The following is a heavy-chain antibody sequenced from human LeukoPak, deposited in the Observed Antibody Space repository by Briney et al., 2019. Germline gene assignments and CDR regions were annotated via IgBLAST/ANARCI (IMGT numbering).Heavy chain of an antibody. CDR2: IKQDGSEK. CDR1: GFTFSSYW. J-gene: IGHJ4*02. CDR3: ARTVYSSGWDFDY. D-gene: IGHD6-19*01. V-gene: IGHV3-7*01. Sequence: GGSLRLSCAASGFTFSSYWMSWVREAPGKGLEWVANIKQDGSEKYYVDSVKGRFTISRDNAENSLYLQMNSLRAEDTAVYYCARTVYSSGWDFDYWGQGTLVTVSS.